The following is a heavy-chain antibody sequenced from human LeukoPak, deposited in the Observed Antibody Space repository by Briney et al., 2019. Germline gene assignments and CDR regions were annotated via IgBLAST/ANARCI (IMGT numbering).Heavy chain of an antibody. CDR1: GFTFSSYA. CDR3: AKDQRWESPHYLDS. Sequence: GGSLRLSCAASGFTFSSYAMHWVRQAPGKGLEWVAVISYDGSNKYYADSVRGRFTISRDNSKNTLYVQMNSLRDEDTALYYCAKDQRWESPHYLDSWGQGTLVTVSS. D-gene: IGHD1-26*01. V-gene: IGHV3-30*04. CDR2: ISYDGSNK. J-gene: IGHJ4*02.